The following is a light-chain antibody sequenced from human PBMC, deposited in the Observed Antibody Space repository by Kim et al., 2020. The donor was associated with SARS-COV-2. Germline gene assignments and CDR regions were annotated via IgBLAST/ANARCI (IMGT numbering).Light chain of an antibody. CDR1: SLRNYF. CDR3: YSRDTSGSHVI. V-gene: IGLV3-19*01. CDR2: DKD. Sequence: SSELTQDPVVSVALGQTVRITCHGDSLRNYFADWCQQRPGQAPVVVIYDKDTRPSGIPDRFPGSGSDNTASLTITRAQAEDEADYFCYSRDTSGSHVIFG. J-gene: IGLJ1*01.